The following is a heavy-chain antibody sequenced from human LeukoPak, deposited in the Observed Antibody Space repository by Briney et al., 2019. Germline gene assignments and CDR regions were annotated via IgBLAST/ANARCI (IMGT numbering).Heavy chain of an antibody. CDR1: GFTFSDSY. CDR2: ISTGGSTI. J-gene: IGHJ4*02. Sequence: GGSLRLSWADSGFTFSDSYMSWIRQAPGKGLEWVSYISTGGSTIYYADSVKGRFTISRDNAKNSLYLQMNSLRAEDTAVYYCARGKLFPAYWGQGTLVTVSS. CDR3: ARGKLFPAY. V-gene: IGHV3-11*01.